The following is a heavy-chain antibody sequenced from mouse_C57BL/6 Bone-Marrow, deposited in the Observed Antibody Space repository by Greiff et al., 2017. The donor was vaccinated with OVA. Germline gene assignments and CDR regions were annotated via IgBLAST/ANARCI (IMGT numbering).Heavy chain of an antibody. J-gene: IGHJ3*01. CDR2: INPYNGGT. CDR3: ASGGGAWFAY. CDR1: GYTFTDYY. V-gene: IGHV1-19*01. Sequence: VQLQQSGPVLVKPGASVKMSCKASGYTFTDYYMNWVKQSHGKSLEWIGVINPYNGGTSYNQKFKGKATLTVDKSSSTAYMELNSLTSEDSAVYFCASGGGAWFAYWGQGTLVTVSA.